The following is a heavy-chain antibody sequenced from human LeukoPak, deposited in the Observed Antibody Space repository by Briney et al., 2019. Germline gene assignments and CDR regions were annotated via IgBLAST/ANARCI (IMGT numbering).Heavy chain of an antibody. D-gene: IGHD3-22*01. J-gene: IGHJ4*02. CDR3: AKDIADSSGYVYDY. CDR2: ISWNSGSI. V-gene: IGHV3-9*01. CDR1: GFTFDDYA. Sequence: DPGGSLRLSCAASGFTFDDYAMHWVRQAPGKGLEWVSGISWNSGSIGYADSVKGRFTISRDNAKNSLYLQMNSLRAEDTALYYCAKDIADSSGYVYDYWGQGTLVTVSS.